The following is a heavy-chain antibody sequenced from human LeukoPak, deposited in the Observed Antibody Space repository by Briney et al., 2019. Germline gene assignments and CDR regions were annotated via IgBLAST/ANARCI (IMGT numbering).Heavy chain of an antibody. J-gene: IGHJ4*02. CDR2: ISGDGGST. V-gene: IGHV3-43*02. Sequence: GGSLRLSCAASGFTFDDYAMHWVRQAPGKGLEWVSLISGDGGSTYYADSVKGRFTISRDNSKTSLYLQMNSLRTEDTALYYCATDIDLDWYGGNYWGQGTLVTVSS. D-gene: IGHD3/OR15-3a*01. CDR1: GFTFDDYA. CDR3: ATDIDLDWYGGNY.